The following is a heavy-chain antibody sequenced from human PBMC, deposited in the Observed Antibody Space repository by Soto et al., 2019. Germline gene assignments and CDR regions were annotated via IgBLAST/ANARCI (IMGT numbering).Heavy chain of an antibody. CDR1: GFTFSSYW. Sequence: PGGSLRLSCAASGFTFSSYWMSWVRQAPGKGLEWVANIKQDGSEKYYVDSVKGRFTISRDNAKNSLYLQMNSLRAEDTAVYYCARLKHESIEVDGKDYYYYGMDVWGQGTTVTVSS. V-gene: IGHV3-7*03. J-gene: IGHJ6*02. D-gene: IGHD6-19*01. CDR2: IKQDGSEK. CDR3: ARLKHESIEVDGKDYYYYGMDV.